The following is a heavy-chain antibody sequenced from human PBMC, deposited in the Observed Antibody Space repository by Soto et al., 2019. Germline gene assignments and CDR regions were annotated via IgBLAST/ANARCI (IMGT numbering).Heavy chain of an antibody. Sequence: GGSLRLSCAASGFTFSSYAMSWVRQAPGKGLEWVSAISGSGGSTYYADSVKGRFTISRDNSKNTLYLQMNSLRAEDTAVYYCAKGPDIVVLVAAMSYAFVIWGQGTMVTVSS. V-gene: IGHV3-23*01. CDR3: AKGPDIVVLVAAMSYAFVI. J-gene: IGHJ3*02. D-gene: IGHD2-15*01. CDR2: ISGSGGST. CDR1: GFTFSSYA.